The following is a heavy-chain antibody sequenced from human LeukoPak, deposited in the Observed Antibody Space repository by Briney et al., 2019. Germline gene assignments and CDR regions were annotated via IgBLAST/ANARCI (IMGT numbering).Heavy chain of an antibody. Sequence: SETLSLTCTVSGGSISSYSWSWIRLSPGRGLEWIGYVYYSGSTMYNPSLRSRVTISVDTSKNQFSLKLSSVTAADTAVYYCARLKARDAFDIWGQGTMVTVSS. CDR3: ARLKARDAFDI. J-gene: IGHJ3*02. V-gene: IGHV4-59*08. CDR1: GGSISSYS. CDR2: VYYSGST.